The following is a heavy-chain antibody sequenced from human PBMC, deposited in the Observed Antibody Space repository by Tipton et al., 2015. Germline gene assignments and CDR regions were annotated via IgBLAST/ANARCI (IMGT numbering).Heavy chain of an antibody. CDR3: ARHRSATSDFDL. J-gene: IGHJ4*02. CDR2: IYYRGTT. CDR1: GGSINSGDYY. Sequence: TLSLTCTVSGGSINSGDYYWSWIRQPPGKGLEWIGYIYYRGTTDYNPSLHSRVIISVDTSKTQFSLELSSVTAADTAVYYCARHRSATSDFDLWGQGTLVTVSS. V-gene: IGHV4-30-4*01.